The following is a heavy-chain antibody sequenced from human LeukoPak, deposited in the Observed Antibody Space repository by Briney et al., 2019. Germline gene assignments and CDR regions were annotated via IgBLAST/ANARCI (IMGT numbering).Heavy chain of an antibody. CDR3: ARRMNYYDSSGSGTWFDP. CDR2: IYYSGDT. CDR1: GGSISSSSYY. D-gene: IGHD3-22*01. J-gene: IGHJ5*02. V-gene: IGHV4-39*01. Sequence: SETLSLTCTVSGGSISSSSYYWGWIRQPPGKGLEWIGSIYYSGDTYYNPSLKSRVTISVDTSKNQFSLKLSSVTAADTAVYYCARRMNYYDSSGSGTWFDPWGQGTLVTVSS.